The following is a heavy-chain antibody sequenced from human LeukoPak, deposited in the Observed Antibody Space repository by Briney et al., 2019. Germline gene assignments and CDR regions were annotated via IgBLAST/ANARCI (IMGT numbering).Heavy chain of an antibody. CDR2: IYTSGST. CDR3: ARGSGSYFIGYYYYMDV. V-gene: IGHV4-4*07. CDR1: GGSISSYY. J-gene: IGHJ6*03. Sequence: SETLSLTCTVSGGSISSYYGSWIRQPAGKGLEWIGRIYTSGSTNYNPSLKSRVTISVDTSRNQFSLKLSSVTAADTAVYYCARGSGSYFIGYYYYMDVWGKGTTVTVSS. D-gene: IGHD1-26*01.